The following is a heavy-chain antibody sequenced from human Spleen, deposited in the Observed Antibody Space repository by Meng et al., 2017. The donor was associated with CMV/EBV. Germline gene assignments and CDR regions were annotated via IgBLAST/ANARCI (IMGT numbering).Heavy chain of an antibody. D-gene: IGHD2-2*01. CDR3: AREYGYCSSTSCYYFDY. J-gene: IGHJ4*02. CDR2: IKQDGSEK. Sequence: GGSLRLSCAASGFTFSSYWMSWVRQAPGKGLEWVANIKQDGSEKYYVDSVKGRFTISRDNSKNTLYLQMNSLRAEDTAVYYCAREYGYCSSTSCYYFDYWGQGTLVTVSS. CDR1: GFTFSSYW. V-gene: IGHV3-7*01.